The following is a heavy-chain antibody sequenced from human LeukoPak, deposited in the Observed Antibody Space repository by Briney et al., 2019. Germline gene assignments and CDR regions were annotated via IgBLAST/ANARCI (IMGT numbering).Heavy chain of an antibody. CDR3: ARGAYSSREDY. Sequence: GGSLRLSCAASGLSFSNYAMSWVRQAPGKGLEWVSYISSSSNTIHYADSVKGRFTISRDNAKNSLYLQMNSLRAEDTAVYYCARGAYSSREDYWGQGTLVTVSS. CDR1: GLSFSNYA. CDR2: ISSSSNTI. V-gene: IGHV3-48*01. D-gene: IGHD6-13*01. J-gene: IGHJ4*02.